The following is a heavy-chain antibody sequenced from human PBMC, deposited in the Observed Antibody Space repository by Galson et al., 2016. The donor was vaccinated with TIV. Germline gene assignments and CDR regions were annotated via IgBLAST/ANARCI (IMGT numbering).Heavy chain of an antibody. J-gene: IGHJ2*01. Sequence: LSLTCSVSGVSISSYDWTWIRQPPGKGLEWMGYIYYSGNTNYNYNPSLESRVTMSVDTSKTQVSLKLSSVTAADTAVYFCARAPYGENWYFDFWGRGTLVTVSS. CDR3: ARAPYGENWYFDF. CDR2: IYYSGNTNY. D-gene: IGHD4-17*01. V-gene: IGHV4-59*08. CDR1: GVSISSYD.